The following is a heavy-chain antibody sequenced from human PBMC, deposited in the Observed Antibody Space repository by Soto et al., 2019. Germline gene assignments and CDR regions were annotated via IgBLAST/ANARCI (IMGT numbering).Heavy chain of an antibody. CDR3: ARVHLGATWWLQFWGKYYFDY. V-gene: IGHV4-34*01. CDR1: GGSFSGYY. D-gene: IGHD3-16*01. Sequence: PSETLSLTCAVYGGSFSGYYWSWIRQPPGKGLEWIGEINHSGSTNYNPSLKSRVTISVDTSKNQFSLKLSSVTAADTAVYYCARVHLGATWWLQFWGKYYFDYWGQGTLVTVSS. J-gene: IGHJ4*02. CDR2: INHSGST.